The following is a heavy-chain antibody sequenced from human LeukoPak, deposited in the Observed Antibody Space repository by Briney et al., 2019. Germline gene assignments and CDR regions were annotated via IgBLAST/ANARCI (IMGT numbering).Heavy chain of an antibody. D-gene: IGHD6-13*01. V-gene: IGHV3-23*01. Sequence: PGGSLRLSCAASGFTFSSYAMSWVRQAPGKGLEWVSAIRGSGGSTYYADSVKGRFTISRDNSKNTLYLQMNSLRAEDTAVYYCAKDLYRAAAGTALDYWGQGTLVTVSS. CDR2: IRGSGGST. J-gene: IGHJ4*02. CDR1: GFTFSSYA. CDR3: AKDLYRAAAGTALDY.